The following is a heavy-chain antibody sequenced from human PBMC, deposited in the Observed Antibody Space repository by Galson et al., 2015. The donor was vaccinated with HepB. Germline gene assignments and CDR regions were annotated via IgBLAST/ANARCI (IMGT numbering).Heavy chain of an antibody. CDR1: GLIFSEYS. CDR2: VSYDGSNK. J-gene: IGHJ6*02. CDR3: AQDKRSISARHVSYYYSGMDV. Sequence: FLRLSCAASGLIFSEYSMHWVRQAPGKGLEWVAVVSYDGSNKNYADAVKVRFTISRDNSKNTLFLQMKSLRGEDTAVYYCAQDKRSISARHVSYYYSGMDVWGQGTTVTVSS. D-gene: IGHD6-6*01. V-gene: IGHV3-30*18.